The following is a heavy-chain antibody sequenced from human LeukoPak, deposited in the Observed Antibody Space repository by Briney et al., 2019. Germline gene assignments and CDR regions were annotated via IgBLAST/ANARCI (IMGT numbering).Heavy chain of an antibody. CDR2: ISSSSSAI. CDR1: GFTFSTYS. CDR3: ARASTYCSSTTCYFDY. Sequence: GGSLRLSCAASGFTFSTYSMNWVRQAPGKGLEGVSYISSSSSAIYYADSVKGRFTISRDNAKNSLYLQMNSLRDEDTAVYYCARASTYCSSTTCYFDYWGQGTLVTVSS. V-gene: IGHV3-48*02. D-gene: IGHD2-2*01. J-gene: IGHJ4*02.